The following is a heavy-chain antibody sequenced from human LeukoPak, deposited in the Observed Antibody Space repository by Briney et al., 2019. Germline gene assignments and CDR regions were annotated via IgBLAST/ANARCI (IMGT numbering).Heavy chain of an antibody. Sequence: ASVRVSCKASGYTFTDYYIHWVRQAPGQGLEWMGWISAYNGNTNYAQKLQGRVTMTTDTSTSTAYMELRSLRSDDTAVYYCARDLPIAAAPIDYWGQGTLVTVSS. V-gene: IGHV1-18*04. CDR2: ISAYNGNT. J-gene: IGHJ4*02. CDR3: ARDLPIAAAPIDY. D-gene: IGHD6-13*01. CDR1: GYTFTDYY.